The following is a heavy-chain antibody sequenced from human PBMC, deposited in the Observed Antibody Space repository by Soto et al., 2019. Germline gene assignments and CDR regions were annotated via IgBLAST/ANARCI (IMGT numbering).Heavy chain of an antibody. Sequence: QVQLVESGGGVVQPGRSLRLSCAASGFTFSSYGMHWVRQAPGKGLEWVALISSDGSNKYYADSVKGRFTISRDNSKNTLYLQMNTLRAEDTAVYYCAKVRADYYYGSGPFDYCGQGTLVTVSS. CDR1: GFTFSSYG. CDR2: ISSDGSNK. J-gene: IGHJ4*02. V-gene: IGHV3-30*18. CDR3: AKVRADYYYGSGPFDY. D-gene: IGHD3-10*01.